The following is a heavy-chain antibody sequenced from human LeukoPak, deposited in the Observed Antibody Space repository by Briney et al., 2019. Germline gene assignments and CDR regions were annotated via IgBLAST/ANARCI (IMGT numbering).Heavy chain of an antibody. J-gene: IGHJ5*02. CDR2: IYSGGST. Sequence: GGSLRLSCAASGFTVSSNYMSWVRQAPGKGLEWVSVIYSGGSTYYADSAKGRFTISRDNSKNTLYLQMNSLRAEDTAVHYCARELVNWFDPWGQGTLVTVSS. CDR1: GFTVSSNY. CDR3: ARELVNWFDP. D-gene: IGHD1-7*01. V-gene: IGHV3-66*02.